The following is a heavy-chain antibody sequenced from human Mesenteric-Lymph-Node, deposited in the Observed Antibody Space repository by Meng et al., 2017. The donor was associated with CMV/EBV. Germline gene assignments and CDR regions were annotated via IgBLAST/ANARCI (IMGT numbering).Heavy chain of an antibody. Sequence: GESLKISCAASGFTFSSYSMNWVRQAPGKGLEWVSSISSSSSYIYYADSVKGRFTISRDNSKNTLYLQMNSLRAEDTAVYYCAKTMVRGVIYYYYGMDVWGQGTTVTVSS. CDR3: AKTMVRGVIYYYYGMDV. J-gene: IGHJ6*02. CDR2: ISSSSSYI. V-gene: IGHV3-21*04. CDR1: GFTFSSYS. D-gene: IGHD3-10*01.